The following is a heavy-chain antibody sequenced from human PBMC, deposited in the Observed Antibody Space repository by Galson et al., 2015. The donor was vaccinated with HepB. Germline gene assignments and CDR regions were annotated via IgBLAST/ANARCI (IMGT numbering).Heavy chain of an antibody. D-gene: IGHD6-25*01. CDR2: ISSYSHTT. V-gene: IGHV3-48*04. Sequence: SLRLSCAASGLTFTGYPMHWVRQAPGKGLEWLSYISSYSHTTYYADSVKGRFTISRDNAKSSLHLQMNSLRVEDTAVYFCAREGDSSGHCGVFDIWGQGTKVTVSS. J-gene: IGHJ3*02. CDR3: AREGDSSGHCGVFDI. CDR1: GLTFTGYP.